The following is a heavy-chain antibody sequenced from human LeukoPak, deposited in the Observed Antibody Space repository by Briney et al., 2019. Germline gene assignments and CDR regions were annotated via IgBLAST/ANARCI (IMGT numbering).Heavy chain of an antibody. CDR3: ASGVAVAGNGRDY. J-gene: IGHJ4*02. D-gene: IGHD6-19*01. Sequence: SETLSLTCAVYGGSFSGYYWSWIRQPPGKGLEWIGEINHSGSTNYNPSLKSRVTISVDTPKNQFSLKLSSVTAADTAVYYCASGVAVAGNGRDYWGQGTLVTVSS. V-gene: IGHV4-34*01. CDR1: GGSFSGYY. CDR2: INHSGST.